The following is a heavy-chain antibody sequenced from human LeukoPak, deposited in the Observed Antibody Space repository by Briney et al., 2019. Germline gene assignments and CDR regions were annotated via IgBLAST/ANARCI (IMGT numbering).Heavy chain of an antibody. D-gene: IGHD4-23*01. CDR1: GFTFSSYA. Sequence: PGGSLRLSCAASGFTFSSYAMSWVRQAPGKGLEWVSAISGSGGSTYYADSVKGRFTISRDNSKNTLYLQMNSLRAEDTAVYYCAKDADGSTVVINWFDPWGQGTLVTVSS. CDR3: AKDADGSTVVINWFDP. J-gene: IGHJ5*02. V-gene: IGHV3-23*01. CDR2: ISGSGGST.